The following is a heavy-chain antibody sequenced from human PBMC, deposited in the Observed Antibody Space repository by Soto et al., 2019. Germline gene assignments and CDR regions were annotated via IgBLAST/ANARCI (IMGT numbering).Heavy chain of an antibody. CDR2: ISSSSSYI. D-gene: IGHD2-21*02. Sequence: GGSLSLSCAASGFTFSSYSMNWVRQAPGKGLEWVSSISSSSSYIYYADSVKGRFTISRDNAKNSLYLQMNSLRAEDTAVYYCARDGVTPLYYSYYGMDVWGQGTPVTVSS. J-gene: IGHJ6*02. V-gene: IGHV3-21*01. CDR1: GFTFSSYS. CDR3: ARDGVTPLYYSYYGMDV.